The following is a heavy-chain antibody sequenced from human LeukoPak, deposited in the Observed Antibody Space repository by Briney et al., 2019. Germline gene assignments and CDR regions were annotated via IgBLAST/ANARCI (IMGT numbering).Heavy chain of an antibody. Sequence: GASVKVSCKASGYTFTSYYMHWVRQAPGQGLEWMGIINPSGGSTSYAQKFQGRVTMTRDMSTSTVYMELSSLRSEDTAVYYCAISSSSWYDGGWYYYMDVWGKGTTVTVSS. D-gene: IGHD6-13*01. CDR2: INPSGGST. V-gene: IGHV1-46*01. CDR3: AISSSSWYDGGWYYYMDV. CDR1: GYTFTSYY. J-gene: IGHJ6*03.